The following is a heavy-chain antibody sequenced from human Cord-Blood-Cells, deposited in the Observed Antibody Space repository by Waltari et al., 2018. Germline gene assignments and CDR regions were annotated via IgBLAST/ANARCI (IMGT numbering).Heavy chain of an antibody. CDR1: GFTFDDYA. Sequence: EVQLVESGGGLVQPGRSLRLSCAASGFTFDDYAMHWVRQAPGKGLVWVSGISWNSGSIGYAHSVTGRFTNSRDNAKNSLYLQMNSLRAEDMALYYCAKVVYSSSSGYFDYWGKGTLVTVSS. J-gene: IGHJ4*02. CDR2: ISWNSGSI. CDR3: AKVVYSSSSGYFDY. V-gene: IGHV3-9*03. D-gene: IGHD6-6*01.